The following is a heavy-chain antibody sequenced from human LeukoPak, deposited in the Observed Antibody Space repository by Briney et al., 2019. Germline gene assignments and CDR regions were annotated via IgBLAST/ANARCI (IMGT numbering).Heavy chain of an antibody. CDR3: ARENYYYGGNSDAFDI. CDR1: GGSISSYY. Sequence: SETLSLTCTVSGGSISSYYWSWIRQPPGKGLEWIGYIYYSGSTNYNPSLKSRVTISVDTSKNQFSLKLSSVTAADTAVYYCARENYYYGGNSDAFDIWGQGTMVTVSS. V-gene: IGHV4-59*01. J-gene: IGHJ3*02. D-gene: IGHD4-23*01. CDR2: IYYSGST.